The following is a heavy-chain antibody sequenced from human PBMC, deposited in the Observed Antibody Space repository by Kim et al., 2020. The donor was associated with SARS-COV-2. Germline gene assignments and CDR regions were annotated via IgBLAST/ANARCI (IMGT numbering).Heavy chain of an antibody. CDR2: IYYSGCT. Sequence: SETLSLTCTVSGGSISSSSYYWGWIRQPPGKGLEWIGSIYYSGCTYYNSSLKSRVTISVDTSNNQVSLKLSSVTAADTAVYYCARGGYCSGTSCYWVYWGQGTLVTVSS. V-gene: IGHV4-39*07. J-gene: IGHJ4*02. CDR1: GGSISSSSYY. D-gene: IGHD2-2*01. CDR3: ARGGYCSGTSCYWVY.